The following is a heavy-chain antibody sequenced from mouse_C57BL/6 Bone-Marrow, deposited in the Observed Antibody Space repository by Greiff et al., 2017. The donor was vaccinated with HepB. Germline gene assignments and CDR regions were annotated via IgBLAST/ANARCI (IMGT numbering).Heavy chain of an antibody. Sequence: VKLQESGPELVKPGASVKISCKASGYAFSSSWMNWVKQRPGKGLEWIGRIYPGDGDTNYNGKFKGKATLTADKSSSTAYMQLSSLTSEDSAVYFCAREGSNYRVFDYWGQGTTLTVSS. CDR3: AREGSNYRVFDY. V-gene: IGHV1-82*01. J-gene: IGHJ2*01. CDR2: IYPGDGDT. D-gene: IGHD2-5*01. CDR1: GYAFSSSW.